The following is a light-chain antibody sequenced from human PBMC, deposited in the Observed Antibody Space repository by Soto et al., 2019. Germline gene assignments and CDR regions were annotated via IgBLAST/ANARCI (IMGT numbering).Light chain of an antibody. CDR1: QGVSNSY. CDR2: GAS. V-gene: IGKV3-20*01. Sequence: DIVLTQSPCTLSVSPGDRATISCRASQGVSNSYLAWYQQKPGKAPRLLIYGASSMATGIPDRFGGSGSGTEFTLTISRLEPEDFAVYYCQQYGSSPWTFGQGTKVEIK. J-gene: IGKJ1*01. CDR3: QQYGSSPWT.